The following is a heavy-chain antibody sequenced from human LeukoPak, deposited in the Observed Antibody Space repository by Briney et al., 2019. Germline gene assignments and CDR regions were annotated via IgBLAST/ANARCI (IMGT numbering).Heavy chain of an antibody. J-gene: IGHJ3*02. CDR3: ANRIAAAASDAFDI. Sequence: ASVKVSCKASGGTFSSYANSWVRQAPGQGLEWMGGIIPIFGTANYAQKFQGRVTITADKSTSTAYMELSSLRSEDTAVYYCANRIAAAASDAFDIWGQGTMVTVSS. CDR1: GGTFSSYA. CDR2: IIPIFGTA. V-gene: IGHV1-69*06. D-gene: IGHD6-13*01.